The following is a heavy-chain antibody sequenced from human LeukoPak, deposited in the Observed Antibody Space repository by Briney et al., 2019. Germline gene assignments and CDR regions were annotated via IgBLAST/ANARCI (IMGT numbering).Heavy chain of an antibody. CDR3: ARDGVAYSSSFDY. CDR2: ISSSSSYI. Sequence: KPGGSLRLSCAASGFTFSSYSMNWVRQAPGKGLEWVSSISSSSSYIYYADSVKGRFTISRDNAKNSLYLQMNSLRAEDTAVYYCARDGVAYSSSFDYWGQGTLVTVSS. J-gene: IGHJ4*02. D-gene: IGHD6-6*01. CDR1: GFTFSSYS. V-gene: IGHV3-21*01.